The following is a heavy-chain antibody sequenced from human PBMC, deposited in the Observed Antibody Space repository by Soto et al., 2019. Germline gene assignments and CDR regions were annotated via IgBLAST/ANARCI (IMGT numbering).Heavy chain of an antibody. V-gene: IGHV4-34*01. CDR1: GGSFSGYY. D-gene: IGHD5-12*01. CDR2: INHSGST. Sequence: PSETLSLTCAVYGGSFSGYYWSWIRQPPGKGLEWIGEINHSGSTNYNPSLKSRVTISVDTSKNQFSLKLSSVTAADTAVYYCARRDGYNRDFDYWGQGTLVTVSS. CDR3: ARRDGYNRDFDY. J-gene: IGHJ4*02.